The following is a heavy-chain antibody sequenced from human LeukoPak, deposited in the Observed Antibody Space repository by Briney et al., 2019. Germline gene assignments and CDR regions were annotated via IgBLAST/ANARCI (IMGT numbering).Heavy chain of an antibody. D-gene: IGHD6-6*01. V-gene: IGHV4-39*01. Sequence: SETLSLTCTVSGGSISSSSYYWGWIRRPPGKGLEWIGSIYYSGSTYYNPSLKSRVTISVDTSKNQFSLKLSSVTAADTAVYYCARLGYSSSAGTRVGDYWGQGALVTVSS. CDR1: GGSISSSSYY. CDR2: IYYSGST. CDR3: ARLGYSSSAGTRVGDY. J-gene: IGHJ4*02.